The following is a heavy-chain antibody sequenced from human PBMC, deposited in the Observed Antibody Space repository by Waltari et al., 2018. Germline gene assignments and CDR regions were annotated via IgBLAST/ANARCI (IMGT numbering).Heavy chain of an antibody. CDR2: IYPGDSDT. D-gene: IGHD1-1*01. J-gene: IGHJ6*02. CDR1: GYSFGSFH. CDR3: ARLRQPASYYYGMDV. V-gene: IGHV5-51*01. Sequence: EVQLVQSGAEVKKSRESLKISCKRSGYSFGSFHHAWVRQMPGKGLEWMGIIYPGDSDTRYSPSFQGQVTISVDRSINTAYLQWGSLKATDTAMYYCARLRQPASYYYGMDVWGQGTTITVSS.